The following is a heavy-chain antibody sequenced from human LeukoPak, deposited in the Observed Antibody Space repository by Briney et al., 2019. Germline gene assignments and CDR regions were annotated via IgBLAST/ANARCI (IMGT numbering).Heavy chain of an antibody. CDR3: ARVWYCSSTSCYRFDY. J-gene: IGHJ4*02. CDR1: GRTFSSDW. V-gene: IGHV3-7*01. D-gene: IGHD2-2*01. CDR2: IKQDGSEK. Sequence: GGSLRLSCAASGRTFSSDWMSWVRQAPGKGLEWVANIKQDGSEKYYVDSVKGRFTISRDNAKNSLFLQMNSLRAEDTAVYYCARVWYCSSTSCYRFDYWGQGTLVTVSS.